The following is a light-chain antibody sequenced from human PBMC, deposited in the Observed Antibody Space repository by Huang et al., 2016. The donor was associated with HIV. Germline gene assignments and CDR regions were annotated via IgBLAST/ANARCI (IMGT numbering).Light chain of an antibody. V-gene: IGKV1-13*02. CDR3: QQLHTYPIT. Sequence: AVQLTQSPSSLSASVGDTVIISCLASQDIGTSFAWYQQRTGRAPKLLICAASPLQTGVPSRFSGDSAGTYFTLFITNVQPVDFATYYCQQLHTYPITFGQGTRLDMK. J-gene: IGKJ5*01. CDR1: QDIGTS. CDR2: AAS.